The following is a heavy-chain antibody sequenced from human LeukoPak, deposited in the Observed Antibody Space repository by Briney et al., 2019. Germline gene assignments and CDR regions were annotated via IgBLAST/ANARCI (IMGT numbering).Heavy chain of an antibody. V-gene: IGHV3-30*18. J-gene: IGHJ4*02. Sequence: GGSLRLSCAASGFTFSSYGMHWVRQAPGKGLEWVAVISYDGSNKFYADSVKGRFTISRDNSKNTLYLQMNSLRAEDTAVYYCAKTYYYDSSGYWFDYWGQGTLVTVSS. D-gene: IGHD3-22*01. CDR3: AKTYYYDSSGYWFDY. CDR1: GFTFSSYG. CDR2: ISYDGSNK.